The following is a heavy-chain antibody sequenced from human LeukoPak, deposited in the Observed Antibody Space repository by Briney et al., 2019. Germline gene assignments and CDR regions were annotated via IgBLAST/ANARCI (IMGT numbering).Heavy chain of an antibody. CDR1: GFTFSSYA. V-gene: IGHV3-30-3*01. CDR2: ISYDGSNK. J-gene: IGHJ6*02. Sequence: GGSLRLSCAASGFTFSSYAMHWVRQAPGKGLEWVAVISYDGSNKYYADSVKGRATISRDNSKNTLYLQMNSLRAEDTAVYYCARDRVGSGWYFYYYYGMDVWGQGTTVTVSS. D-gene: IGHD6-19*01. CDR3: ARDRVGSGWYFYYYYGMDV.